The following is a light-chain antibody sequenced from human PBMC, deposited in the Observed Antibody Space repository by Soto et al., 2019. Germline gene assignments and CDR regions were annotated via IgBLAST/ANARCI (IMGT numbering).Light chain of an antibody. CDR2: DAS. Sequence: EIVLTQSPATLSLSPGERATLSCRASQSVSSYLGWYQQKPGQAPRLLIYDASTRATGIPARFSGSGSGTDFTLPISSLEPEDFAVYYCQQRTNWPLTFGGGTKVEIK. J-gene: IGKJ4*01. CDR1: QSVSSY. V-gene: IGKV3-11*01. CDR3: QQRTNWPLT.